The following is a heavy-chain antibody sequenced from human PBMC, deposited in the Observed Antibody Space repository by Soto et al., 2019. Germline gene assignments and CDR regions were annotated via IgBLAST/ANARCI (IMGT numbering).Heavy chain of an antibody. CDR1: GGTFSSYA. Sequence: ASVKVSCKASGGTFSSYAISWVRQAPGQGLEWMGGIIPIFGTANYAQKFQGRVTITADESTSTAYMDLNSLRAEDTAVYYCARDPLSENGSGSLWGQGTLVTVSS. CDR2: IIPIFGTA. CDR3: ARDPLSENGSGSL. V-gene: IGHV1-69*13. D-gene: IGHD3-10*01. J-gene: IGHJ4*02.